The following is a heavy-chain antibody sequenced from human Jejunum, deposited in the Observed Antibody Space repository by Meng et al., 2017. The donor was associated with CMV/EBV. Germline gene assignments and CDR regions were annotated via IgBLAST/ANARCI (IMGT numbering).Heavy chain of an antibody. CDR1: GFTFSGHA. J-gene: IGHJ4*02. Sequence: SGFTFSGHAMSWVRQAPGKGLEWVSGFSRGGENSYYADSVRGRFTISRDISKSTLYLQMDSLRAEDTALYYCAKGSTDGFNGLFDSWGQGALVTVSS. D-gene: IGHD5-24*01. CDR2: FSRGGENS. CDR3: AKGSTDGFNGLFDS. V-gene: IGHV3-23*01.